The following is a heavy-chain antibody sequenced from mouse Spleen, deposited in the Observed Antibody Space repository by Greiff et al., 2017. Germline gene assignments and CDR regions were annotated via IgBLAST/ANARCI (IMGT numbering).Heavy chain of an antibody. J-gene: IGHJ2*01. CDR1: GYTFTSYW. CDR2: IDPNSGGT. CDR3: ERRLGEFGYFDY. D-gene: IGHD4-1*01. V-gene: IGHV1-72*01. Sequence: QVQLKQPGAELVKPGASVKLSCKASGYTFTSYWMHWVKQRPGQGLEWIGRIDPNSGGTKYNEKFKGKATLTVDKPSSTAYMQLSSLTSEDSAVYYCERRLGEFGYFDYWGQGTTLTVSS.